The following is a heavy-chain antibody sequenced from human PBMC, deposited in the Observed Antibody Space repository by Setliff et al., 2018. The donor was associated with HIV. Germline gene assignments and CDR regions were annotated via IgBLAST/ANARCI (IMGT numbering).Heavy chain of an antibody. V-gene: IGHV1-18*04. Sequence: GASVKVSCKASGYTFTTYGVNWVRQAPGQGLEWMGWINSYNGNTKFAQKLQGRLTMTTDTSTSTAYMELRNLTSDDTALYYCARGSYRSSWFRFDYWGQGTLVTVSS. D-gene: IGHD6-13*01. CDR2: INSYNGNT. CDR3: ARGSYRSSWFRFDY. CDR1: GYTFTTYG. J-gene: IGHJ4*01.